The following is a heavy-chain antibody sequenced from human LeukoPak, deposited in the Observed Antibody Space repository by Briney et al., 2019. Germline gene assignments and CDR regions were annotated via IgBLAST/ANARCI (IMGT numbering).Heavy chain of an antibody. Sequence: PSETLSLTCTVSGGSISSYYWSWIRQPPGKGLEWIGYIYYSGSTNYNPSLKSRATISVDTSKNQFSLKLSSVTAADTAVYYCARDTYYDSSGYYSQFDYWGQGTLVTVSS. CDR3: ARDTYYDSSGYYSQFDY. J-gene: IGHJ4*02. D-gene: IGHD3-22*01. V-gene: IGHV4-59*01. CDR1: GGSISSYY. CDR2: IYYSGST.